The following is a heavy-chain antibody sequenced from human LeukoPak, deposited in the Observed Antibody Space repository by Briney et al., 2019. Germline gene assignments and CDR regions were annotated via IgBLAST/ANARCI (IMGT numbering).Heavy chain of an antibody. D-gene: IGHD3-22*01. V-gene: IGHV5-51*01. Sequence: GESLKISCKGPRDDFTSYWVGGVRQMPGKGVEWMGIIYPGDSDTRYSPSFQGQVTISADKSISTAYLQWSSLKASDTAMYYCARPHHDSSGYYLLLDYWGQGTLVTVSS. CDR1: RDDFTSYW. CDR2: IYPGDSDT. J-gene: IGHJ4*02. CDR3: ARPHHDSSGYYLLLDY.